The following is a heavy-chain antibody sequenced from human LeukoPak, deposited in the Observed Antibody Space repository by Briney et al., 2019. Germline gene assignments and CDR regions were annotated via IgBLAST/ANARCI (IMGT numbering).Heavy chain of an antibody. J-gene: IGHJ3*02. D-gene: IGHD4-17*01. V-gene: IGHV4-30-2*01. Sequence: SETLSLTCAVSGGSISSGGYSWRWIRQPPGKGLEWIGYIYHSGSTYYNPSLKSRVTISVDRSKNQFSLKLSSVTAADTAVYYCARDADYGDYVGAFDIWGQGTMVTVSS. CDR2: IYHSGST. CDR1: GGSISSGGYS. CDR3: ARDADYGDYVGAFDI.